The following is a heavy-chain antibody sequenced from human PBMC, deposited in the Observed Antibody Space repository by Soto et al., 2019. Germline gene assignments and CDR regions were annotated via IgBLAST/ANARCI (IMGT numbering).Heavy chain of an antibody. V-gene: IGHV5-51*01. D-gene: IGHD3-10*01. J-gene: IGHJ6*03. CDR2: IYPGDSDT. CDR3: ARTFAYGGFLYYYYYMDV. Sequence: PGESLKISCKGSGYSFTSYWIGWVRQMPGKGLEWMGIIYPGDSDTRYSPSFQGQVTISADKSISTAYLQWSSLKASDTAMYYCARTFAYGGFLYYYYYMDVWGKGTTVTVSS. CDR1: GYSFTSYW.